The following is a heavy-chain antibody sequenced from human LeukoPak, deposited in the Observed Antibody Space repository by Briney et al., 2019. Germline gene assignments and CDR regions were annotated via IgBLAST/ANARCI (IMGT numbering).Heavy chain of an antibody. CDR3: ARDNGWPYYFDY. CDR2: IYTNSGST. Sequence: TLSLTCTVSGGSMSSGGYYWSWIRQPAGKGLEWVGRIYTNSGSTSYNPSLKSRVTISIDTSKNQFSLNLNSVTAADTAVYYCARDNGWPYYFDYWGQGILVTVSS. CDR1: GGSMSSGGYY. V-gene: IGHV4-61*02. D-gene: IGHD2-8*01. J-gene: IGHJ4*02.